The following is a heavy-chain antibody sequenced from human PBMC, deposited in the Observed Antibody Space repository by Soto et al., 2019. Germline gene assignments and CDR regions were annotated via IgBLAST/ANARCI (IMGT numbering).Heavy chain of an antibody. Sequence: QVQLQESGPGLVKPSQTLSLTCTVSGGSISSGGYYWSWIRQHPGKGLEWIGYIYYSGSTYYNPSLKSRVTISVDTSKNQCSLKLSSVTAADTAVYYCARDRDRDFWSDQSYAFDIWGQGTMVTVSS. D-gene: IGHD3-3*01. CDR3: ARDRDRDFWSDQSYAFDI. CDR1: GGSISSGGYY. J-gene: IGHJ3*02. CDR2: IYYSGST. V-gene: IGHV4-31*03.